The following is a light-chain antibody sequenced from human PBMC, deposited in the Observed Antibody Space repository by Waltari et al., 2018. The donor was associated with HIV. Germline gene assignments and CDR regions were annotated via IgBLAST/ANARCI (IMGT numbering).Light chain of an antibody. J-gene: IGKJ4*01. CDR3: QERSNWPSLT. Sequence: EIVLTQSPATLSLSPGERASLSCRASQRVRSYLAWYQQTPGQAPRLLIYEASTRSTGVPARFSGSWSGTDFTLTISSLEPEDFAMYYGQERSNWPSLTFGVGTRLEMK. V-gene: IGKV3-11*01. CDR2: EAS. CDR1: QRVRSY.